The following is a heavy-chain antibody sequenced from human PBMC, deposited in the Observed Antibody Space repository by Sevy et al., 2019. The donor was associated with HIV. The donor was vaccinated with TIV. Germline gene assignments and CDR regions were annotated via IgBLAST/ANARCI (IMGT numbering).Heavy chain of an antibody. J-gene: IGHJ3*02. V-gene: IGHV3-21*01. CDR3: ARDRVPSYYYDSSGYRLDAFDI. CDR1: GFTFSSYS. Sequence: GGSLRLSCAASGFTFSSYSMNWVRQAPGKGLEWVSSISSSSSYIYYADSVKGRFTISRDNAKNSLYLQMNSLRAEDTAVYYWARDRVPSYYYDSSGYRLDAFDIWGQGTMVTVSS. CDR2: ISSSSSYI. D-gene: IGHD3-22*01.